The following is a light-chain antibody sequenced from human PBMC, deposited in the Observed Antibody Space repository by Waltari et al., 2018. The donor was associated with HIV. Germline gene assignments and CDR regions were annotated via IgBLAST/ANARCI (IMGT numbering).Light chain of an antibody. CDR2: AAS. J-gene: IGKJ1*01. V-gene: IGKV1-39*01. Sequence: DIQLTQSPSSLSASVGNRVPIACRESQRISSYLNWYQQQPGKAPKLLIYAASSLQSGVPSRFNGSGSGTDFTLTISSLQPEDFATYYCQQSYGTPRTFGQGTKVEIK. CDR1: QRISSY. CDR3: QQSYGTPRT.